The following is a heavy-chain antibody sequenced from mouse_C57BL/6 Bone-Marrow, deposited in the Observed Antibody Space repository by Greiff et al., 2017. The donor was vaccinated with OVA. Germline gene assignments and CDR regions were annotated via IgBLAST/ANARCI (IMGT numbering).Heavy chain of an antibody. J-gene: IGHJ3*01. D-gene: IGHD4-1*01. CDR3: ASNWVLLAY. CDR2: ISDGGSYT. Sequence: DVKLVESGGGLVKPGGSLKLSCAASGFTFSSYAMSWVRQTPEKRLEWVATISDGGSYTYYPDNVKGRFTISRDNAKNNLYLQMSHLKSEDTAMYYCASNWVLLAYWGQGTLVTVSA. V-gene: IGHV5-4*03. CDR1: GFTFSSYA.